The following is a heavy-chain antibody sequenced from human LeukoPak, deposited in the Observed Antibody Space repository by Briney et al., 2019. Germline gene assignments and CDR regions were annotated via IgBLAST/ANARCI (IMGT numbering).Heavy chain of an antibody. J-gene: IGHJ4*02. Sequence: QSGGSLRLSCAASGFTFSTYWMHWVRRAPGKGLECVSRINSVGSSTNYADSVKGRFTISRDNAKNSLYLQMNSLRAEDTAVYYCARGGDTVTTDLDYWGQGTLVTVSS. CDR2: INSVGSST. D-gene: IGHD4-17*01. CDR1: GFTFSTYW. V-gene: IGHV3-74*01. CDR3: ARGGDTVTTDLDY.